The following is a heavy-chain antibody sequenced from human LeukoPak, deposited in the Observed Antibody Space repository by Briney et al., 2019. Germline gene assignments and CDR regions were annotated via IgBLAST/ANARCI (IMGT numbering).Heavy chain of an antibody. J-gene: IGHJ1*01. D-gene: IGHD4-17*01. CDR1: GFTFSSYS. CDR3: ARDYGDYGYFQH. V-gene: IGHV3-21*01. Sequence: NPGGSLRLSCAASGFTFSSYSMNWVRQAPGKGLEWVSSISSSSSYIYYADSVKGRFTISRDNAKNSLYLQMNSLRAGDTAVYYCARDYGDYGYFQHWGQGTLVTVSS. CDR2: ISSSSSYI.